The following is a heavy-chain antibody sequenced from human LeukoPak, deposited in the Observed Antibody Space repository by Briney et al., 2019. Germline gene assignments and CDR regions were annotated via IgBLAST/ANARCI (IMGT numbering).Heavy chain of an antibody. D-gene: IGHD2-15*01. Sequence: QPGGSLRLSCAASGFTFSSYETNWVRQAPGKGLEWVSYISSSGSTIYYADSVKGRFTISRDNAKNSLYLQMNSLRAEDTAVYYCARETPREAAPFDYWGQGTLVTVSS. CDR1: GFTFSSYE. J-gene: IGHJ4*02. V-gene: IGHV3-48*03. CDR2: ISSSGSTI. CDR3: ARETPREAAPFDY.